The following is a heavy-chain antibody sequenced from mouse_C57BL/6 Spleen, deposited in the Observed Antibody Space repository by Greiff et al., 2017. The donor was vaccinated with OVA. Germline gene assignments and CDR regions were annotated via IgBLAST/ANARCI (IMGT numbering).Heavy chain of an antibody. D-gene: IGHD4-1*01. J-gene: IGHJ2*01. V-gene: IGHV8-8*01. CDR1: GFSLSTFGMG. CDR2: IWWDDAK. Sequence: QVTLKVSGPGTLQPSQTLSLTCSFSGFSLSTFGMGVGWLRQPSGKGLEWLAHIWWDDAKYYNPALKSRLTTSKDTSKYRIVHMNADVDTADAATVYCARSEAGTGFDYWGQGTTLTVSS. CDR3: ARSEAGTGFDY.